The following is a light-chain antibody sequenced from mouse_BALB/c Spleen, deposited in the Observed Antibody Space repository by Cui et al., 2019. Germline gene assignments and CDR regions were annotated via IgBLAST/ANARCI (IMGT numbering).Light chain of an antibody. Sequence: DVVLTQTPPTSSVTIGQQASISRESSQRLLGSDGKTYLTWLLQRPGQSPKRLVFLVSKLDSGVPGRFTGSGSGTDFTLKISRVEAEDLGVYYCWQGTHFPYTFGGGTKLEIK. CDR1: QRLLGSDGKTY. CDR3: WQGTHFPYT. CDR2: LVS. J-gene: IGKJ2*01. V-gene: IGKV1-135*01.